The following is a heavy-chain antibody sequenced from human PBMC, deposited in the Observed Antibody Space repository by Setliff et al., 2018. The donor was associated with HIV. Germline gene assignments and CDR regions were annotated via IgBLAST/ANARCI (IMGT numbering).Heavy chain of an antibody. V-gene: IGHV3-23*01. J-gene: IGHJ4*02. CDR3: ARDRARYYGSGSYADY. Sequence: PGGSLRLSCAASGLTFSSYAMSWVRQAPGKGLEWVSSISGSGGSPYYADSVKGRFTISRDNAKNSLYLQMSSLRAEDTALYYCARDRARYYGSGSYADYWGQGTLVTVSS. D-gene: IGHD3-10*01. CDR2: ISGSGGSP. CDR1: GLTFSSYA.